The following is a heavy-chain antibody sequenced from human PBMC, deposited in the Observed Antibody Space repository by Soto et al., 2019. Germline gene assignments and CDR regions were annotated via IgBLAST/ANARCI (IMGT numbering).Heavy chain of an antibody. CDR2: IYYSGST. CDR1: GGSISSGGYY. J-gene: IGHJ4*02. V-gene: IGHV4-31*03. Sequence: SETLSLTCTVSGGSISSGGYYWSWIRQHPGKGLEWIGYIYYSGSTYYNPSLKSRVTISVDTSKNQFSLKLSSVTAADTAVYYCARDRCSGGSCYFGYWGQGTLVTVSS. D-gene: IGHD2-15*01. CDR3: ARDRCSGGSCYFGY.